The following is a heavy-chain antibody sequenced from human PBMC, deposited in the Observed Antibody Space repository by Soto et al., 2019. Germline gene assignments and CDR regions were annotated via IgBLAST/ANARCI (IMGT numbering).Heavy chain of an antibody. CDR2: IYFSGST. Sequence: QVQLQESGPGLVKPSQTLSLTCTVSGGSISSGGYYWSWIRQHPGKGLGWIGYIYFSGSTYYNPSSKSRVTISVDPSKNRFFQRLSWVTAADTDVYDCARVGSGEYYYYGMDFWGPGKTVTVSS. CDR3: ARVGSGEYYYYGMDF. V-gene: IGHV4-31*03. J-gene: IGHJ6*02. CDR1: GGSISSGGYY. D-gene: IGHD2-15*01.